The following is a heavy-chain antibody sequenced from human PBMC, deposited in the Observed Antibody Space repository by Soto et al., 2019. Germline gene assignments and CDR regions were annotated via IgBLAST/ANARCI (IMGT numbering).Heavy chain of an antibody. CDR3: VRGGSNYAS. CDR1: GFTFRDSW. D-gene: IGHD4-4*01. Sequence: EVQLVESGGGLVQLGGSLRLSGTASGFTFRDSWMTWVRRAPGKGLEWVARIKPDESEKKYADSVKGRFSISRDNAKNSMYLQMDSLRGEDTAVYYCVRGGSNYASWGQGTLVTVSS. J-gene: IGHJ5*02. V-gene: IGHV3-7*01. CDR2: IKPDESEK.